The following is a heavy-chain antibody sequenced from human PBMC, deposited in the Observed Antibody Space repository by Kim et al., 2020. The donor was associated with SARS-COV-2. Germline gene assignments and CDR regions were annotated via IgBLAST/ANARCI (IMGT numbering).Heavy chain of an antibody. J-gene: IGHJ4*02. CDR1: GFTFSSYG. D-gene: IGHD3-10*01. CDR3: AKLPANRITMVRGVIDY. Sequence: GGSLRLSCAASGFTFSSYGMHWVRQAPGKGLEGVGVISYDGSNKYYADSVKGRFTISRDNSKNTLYLQMNSLRAEDTAVYYCAKLPANRITMVRGVIDYWGQGTLVTVSS. CDR2: ISYDGSNK. V-gene: IGHV3-30*18.